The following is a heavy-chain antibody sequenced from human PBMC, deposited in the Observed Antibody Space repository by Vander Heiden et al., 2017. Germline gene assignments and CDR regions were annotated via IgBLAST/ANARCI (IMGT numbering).Heavy chain of an antibody. V-gene: IGHV1-58*01. CDR3: AAVSSRTWYWFDP. Sequence: QMQLVQSGPEVKKPGTSVKVSCKASGFTFTSSAVQWVRQARGQRLEWIGWIDVGSGNTNYAQRVQERVTITRDMSTSTAYMEMSRMRSEDTAVYYCAAVSSRTWYWFDPWGQGTLVTVFS. D-gene: IGHD6-13*01. J-gene: IGHJ5*02. CDR1: GFTFTSSA. CDR2: IDVGSGNT.